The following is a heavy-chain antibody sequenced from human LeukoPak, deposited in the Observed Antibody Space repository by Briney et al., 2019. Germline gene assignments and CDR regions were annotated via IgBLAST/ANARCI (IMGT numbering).Heavy chain of an antibody. V-gene: IGHV4-34*01. CDR1: GGSFSGFY. CDR3: ERVPKYFDL. CDR2: INHSRST. J-gene: IGHJ2*01. Sequence: SETLSLTCAVYGGSFSGFYWTWIRQPSGKGLEWIGQINHSRSTHYNPSLKSRVTISVDTSKNQFSLKLSSVTAADTAVYYCERVPKYFDLWGRGTLVTVSS.